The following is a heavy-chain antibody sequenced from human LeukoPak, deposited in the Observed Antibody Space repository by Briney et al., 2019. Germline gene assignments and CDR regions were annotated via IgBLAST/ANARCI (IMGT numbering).Heavy chain of an antibody. D-gene: IGHD5-12*01. Sequence: WETLSLTCTVSGGSISSSSYYWGWIRQPPGKGLEWIGEINHSGSTNYNPSLKSRVTISVDTSKNQFSLKLSSVTAADTAVYYCARLKGGPRGSIWGQGTMVTVSS. CDR3: ARLKGGPRGSI. CDR2: INHSGST. CDR1: GGSISSSSYY. V-gene: IGHV4-39*07. J-gene: IGHJ3*02.